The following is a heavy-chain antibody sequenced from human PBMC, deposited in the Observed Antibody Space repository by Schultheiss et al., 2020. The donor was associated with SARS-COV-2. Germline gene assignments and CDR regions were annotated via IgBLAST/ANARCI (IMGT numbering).Heavy chain of an antibody. V-gene: IGHV5-51*01. CDR3: ARREGYYDSSGYYYLGAFDI. Sequence: GGSLRLSCKGSGYSFTSNWIGWVRQMPGKGLEWMGIIYPGDSDTRYSPSFQGQVTISADKSISTAYLQWSSLKASDTAMYYCARREGYYDSSGYYYLGAFDIWGQGTMVTVSS. CDR2: IYPGDSDT. J-gene: IGHJ3*02. D-gene: IGHD3-22*01. CDR1: GYSFTSNW.